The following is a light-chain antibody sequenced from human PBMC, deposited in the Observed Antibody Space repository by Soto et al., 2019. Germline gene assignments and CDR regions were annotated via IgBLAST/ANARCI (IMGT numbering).Light chain of an antibody. Sequence: EIVLTQSPGTLSLSPGERATLSCRASQSVSSSYLAWYQQKPGQAPRLLIYGASSRATGIPDRFIGSGSGTDFTLTISRLEPEDFAVFYCQQYGSSRLTVGQGTKLEMK. CDR3: QQYGSSRLT. J-gene: IGKJ2*01. CDR2: GAS. V-gene: IGKV3-20*01. CDR1: QSVSSSY.